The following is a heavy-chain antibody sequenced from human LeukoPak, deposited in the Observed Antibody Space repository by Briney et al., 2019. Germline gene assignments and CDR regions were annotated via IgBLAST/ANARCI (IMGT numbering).Heavy chain of an antibody. J-gene: IGHJ3*02. CDR2: IYYSGNT. CDR3: ARDRRLAARKPDAFDI. CDR1: GGSISSSNYY. D-gene: IGHD6-6*01. Sequence: SETLSLTCTVSGGSISSSNYYWDWIRQPPGKGLEWIGSIYYSGNTYYNPSLKSRVTISVDTSKNQFSLKLSSVTAADTAVYYCARDRRLAARKPDAFDIWGQGTMVTVSS. V-gene: IGHV4-39*07.